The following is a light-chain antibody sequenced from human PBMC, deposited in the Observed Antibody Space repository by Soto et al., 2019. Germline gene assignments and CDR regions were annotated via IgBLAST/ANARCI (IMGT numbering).Light chain of an antibody. Sequence: DIQMTQSPATLSSSVGDRVTITCRASQSINRWLAWYQHKPGRAPKRLIYNGFTSESRVPSRFSGSGSGTEFTLTISSLEPDDFATYYCQQYSSWPFTFGGGTIVEI. J-gene: IGKJ4*01. CDR2: NGF. CDR3: QQYSSWPFT. CDR1: QSINRW. V-gene: IGKV1-5*01.